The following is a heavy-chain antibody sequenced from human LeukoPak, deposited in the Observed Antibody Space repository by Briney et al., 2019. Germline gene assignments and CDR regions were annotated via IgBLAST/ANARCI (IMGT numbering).Heavy chain of an antibody. CDR1: GFTFSSYG. V-gene: IGHV3-30*02. D-gene: IGHD5-18*01. Sequence: GGSLRLSCVASGFTFSSYGMHWVRQAPGKGLEWVAFIWYDGSNKCYADSVKGRFTISRDNSKNTLYLQMNSLRAEDTAVYYCAKSYSYGYDYWGQGTLVTVSS. CDR3: AKSYSYGYDY. CDR2: IWYDGSNK. J-gene: IGHJ4*02.